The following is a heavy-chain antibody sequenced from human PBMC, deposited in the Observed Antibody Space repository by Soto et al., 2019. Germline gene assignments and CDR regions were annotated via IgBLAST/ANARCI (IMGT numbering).Heavy chain of an antibody. V-gene: IGHV1-3*01. CDR3: ARNMVREVITYFDY. D-gene: IGHD3-10*01. CDR1: GYTFTNYA. CDR2: INPGNGNT. J-gene: IGHJ4*02. Sequence: ASVKVSCKASGYTFTNYAMHWVRQAPGQRLEWMGWINPGNGNTKCSQKFQGRVTITRDTSASTAYMELSSLRSEDTAVYYCARNMVREVITYFDYWGQGTLVTVSS.